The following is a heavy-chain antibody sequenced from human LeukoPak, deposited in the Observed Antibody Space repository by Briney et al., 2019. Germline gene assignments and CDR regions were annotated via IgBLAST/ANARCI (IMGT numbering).Heavy chain of an antibody. CDR1: GGTFSSYA. Sequence: GASVKVSCKASGGTFSSYAISWVRQAPGQGLEWMGGIIPIFGTANYAQKFQGRVTITTDESTSTAYMELSSLRSEDTAVYYCARVYPCSGGSCYSDGPDYWGQGTLVTVSS. J-gene: IGHJ4*02. V-gene: IGHV1-69*05. CDR3: ARVYPCSGGSCYSDGPDY. CDR2: IIPIFGTA. D-gene: IGHD2-15*01.